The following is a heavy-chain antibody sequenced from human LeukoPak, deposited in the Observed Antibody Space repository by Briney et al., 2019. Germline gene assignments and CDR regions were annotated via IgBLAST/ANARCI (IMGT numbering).Heavy chain of an antibody. CDR3: AREGLDRGYFDY. V-gene: IGHV3-21*06. Sequence: GGSLRLSCAASGFTFGPYTMNWVRQAPGKGLEWVSSITSTSRYIYYADSLKGRFTVSRDNAKSSLYLQMNSLTVEDTAVYYCAREGLDRGYFDYWGQGSLVTVSS. J-gene: IGHJ4*02. D-gene: IGHD1-14*01. CDR2: ITSTSRYI. CDR1: GFTFGPYT.